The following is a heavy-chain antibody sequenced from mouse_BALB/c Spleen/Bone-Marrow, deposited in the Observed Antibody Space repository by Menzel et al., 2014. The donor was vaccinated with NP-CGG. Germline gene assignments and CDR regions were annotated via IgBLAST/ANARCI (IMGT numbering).Heavy chain of an antibody. CDR2: IWAGGST. CDR3: ATYYRYDGAY. CDR1: GFSLTSFG. Sequence: VQRVESGPGLVAPSQSLSITCTTSGFSLTSFGIHWVRQPPGKGLEWLGVIWAGGSTNYDSAFMSRLSISKDNSKNQVFLKMSSLQTDDTAMYYCATYYRYDGAYWGQGTLVTVSA. V-gene: IGHV2-9*02. J-gene: IGHJ3*01. D-gene: IGHD2-14*01.